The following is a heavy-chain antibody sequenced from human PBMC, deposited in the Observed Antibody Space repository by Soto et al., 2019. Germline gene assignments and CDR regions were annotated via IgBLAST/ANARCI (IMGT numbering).Heavy chain of an antibody. CDR2: IYYSGST. D-gene: IGHD3-10*01. J-gene: IGHJ5*02. CDR3: ARHLYGSGERFDP. CDR1: GGSISSYY. V-gene: IGHV4-59*08. Sequence: QVQLQESGPGLVKPSETLSLTCTVSGGSISSYYWSWIRQPPGKGLEWIGYIYYSGSTNYNPSLMSRVTISVDTAKKQFSLKLSSVTAADAAVYYCARHLYGSGERFDPWGQGTLVTVSS.